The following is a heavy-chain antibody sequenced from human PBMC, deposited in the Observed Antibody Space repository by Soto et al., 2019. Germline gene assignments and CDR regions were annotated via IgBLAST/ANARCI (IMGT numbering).Heavy chain of an antibody. CDR1: VYSFTGYD. D-gene: IGHD3-22*01. Sequence: XSVKVSCKASVYSFTGYDINWVRQATGQGLEWMGWMNPNSGNTGYVQKFQGRVTMTRNTSISTAYMELSSLRSEYTAVYYCARGGYYDSNAFDTWGQGTMVTVSS. CDR3: ARGGYYDSNAFDT. V-gene: IGHV1-8*01. CDR2: MNPNSGNT. J-gene: IGHJ3*02.